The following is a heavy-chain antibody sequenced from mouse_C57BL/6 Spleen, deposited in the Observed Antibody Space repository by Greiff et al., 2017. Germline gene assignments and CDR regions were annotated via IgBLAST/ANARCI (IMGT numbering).Heavy chain of an antibody. J-gene: IGHJ3*01. V-gene: IGHV1-74*01. CDR1: GYTFTSYW. CDR3: AIGALRTWFAY. Sequence: QVQLQQPGAELVKPGASVKVSCKASGYTFTSYWMHWVKQRPGQGLEWIGRIHPSDSDTNYNQKFKDQATLTGDKSSSTAYMQLSSLTSEDSAVRYCAIGALRTWFAYWGQGTLVTVSA. CDR2: IHPSDSDT. D-gene: IGHD1-2*01.